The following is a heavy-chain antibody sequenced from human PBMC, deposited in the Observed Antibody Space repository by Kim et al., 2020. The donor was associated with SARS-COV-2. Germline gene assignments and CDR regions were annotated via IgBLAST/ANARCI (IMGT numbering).Heavy chain of an antibody. D-gene: IGHD1-1*01. CDR3: TRVPGPTLAFWDTFDI. Sequence: SVNGRFTISSNDSTTTAYLQMNSLKTEDTAVYYCTRVPGPTLAFWDTFDIWGQGTMVTVSS. J-gene: IGHJ3*02. V-gene: IGHV3-73*01.